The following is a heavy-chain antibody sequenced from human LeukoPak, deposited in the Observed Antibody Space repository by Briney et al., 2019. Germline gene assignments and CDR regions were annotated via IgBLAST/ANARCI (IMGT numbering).Heavy chain of an antibody. J-gene: IGHJ4*02. CDR3: SAWSRSYYFDY. Sequence: QPGRSLRLSCAASGFTFSSYGMHWVRQAPGKGLEWVAVISYDGSNKYYADSVKGRFTISRDNSKNTLYLQMNSLRAEDTAVYYCSAWSRSYYFDYWGQGTLDTVSS. CDR1: GFTFSSYG. CDR2: ISYDGSNK. V-gene: IGHV3-30*03. D-gene: IGHD2-8*02.